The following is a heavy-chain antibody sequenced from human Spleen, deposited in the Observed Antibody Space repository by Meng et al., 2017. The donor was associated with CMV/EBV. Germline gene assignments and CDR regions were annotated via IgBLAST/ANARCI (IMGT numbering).Heavy chain of an antibody. V-gene: IGHV4-39*07. Sequence: SETLSLTCTVSGGSISSSDYYWVWVRQPPGKGLEWIGSIHYSGTPYYKPSLKSRVTISLDTSKNQFSLKLRSVTAADTAVYYCTTLGAYYDSSGYLMGDYWGQGTLVTVSS. CDR2: IHYSGTP. CDR1: GGSISSSDYY. J-gene: IGHJ4*02. CDR3: TTLGAYYDSSGYLMGDY. D-gene: IGHD3-22*01.